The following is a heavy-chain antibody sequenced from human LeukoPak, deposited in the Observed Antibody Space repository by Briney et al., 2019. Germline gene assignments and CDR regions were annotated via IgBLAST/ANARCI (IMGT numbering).Heavy chain of an antibody. V-gene: IGHV4-39*07. J-gene: IGHJ5*02. CDR3: ARLMTFNWFDP. CDR2: IYYSGST. Sequence: SSETLSLTCTVSGGSISSSSYSWGWIRQPPGKGLEWIGSIYYSGSTYYNPSLKSRVTISVDTSKNQFSLKLSSVTAADTAVYYCARLMTFNWFDPWGQGTLVTVSS. CDR1: GGSISSSSYS. D-gene: IGHD2-21*02.